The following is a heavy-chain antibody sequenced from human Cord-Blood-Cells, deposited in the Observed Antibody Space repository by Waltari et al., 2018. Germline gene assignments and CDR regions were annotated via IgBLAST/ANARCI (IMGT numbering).Heavy chain of an antibody. D-gene: IGHD3-3*01. V-gene: IGHV3-7*01. CDR2: IKQDGSEK. CDR1: GFTFSSYW. J-gene: IGHJ3*02. CDR3: ARDRGYYDFWSCYYDAFDI. Sequence: EVQLVESGGGLVQPGGSLRLSCAASGFTFSSYWMSWVRQAPGKGLEWVANIKQDGSEKYYVDSVKGRFTISRDNAKNSLYLQMNSLRAEDTAVYYCARDRGYYDFWSCYYDAFDIWGQGTMVTVSS.